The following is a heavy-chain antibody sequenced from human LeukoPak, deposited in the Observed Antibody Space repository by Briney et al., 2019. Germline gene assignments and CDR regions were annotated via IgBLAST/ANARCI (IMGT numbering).Heavy chain of an antibody. J-gene: IGHJ6*03. CDR3: ARRGGKNYGDYLLYYYYMDV. D-gene: IGHD4-17*01. Sequence: PKASVKVSCKASGYTFSSYGISWVRQAPGQGLEWMGWISAYNGDTHYAQKFQGRVTMTTDTSTSTAYMELRSLRSDDTAMFYCARRGGKNYGDYLLYYYYMDVWGKGTTVTVSS. V-gene: IGHV1-18*01. CDR1: GYTFSSYG. CDR2: ISAYNGDT.